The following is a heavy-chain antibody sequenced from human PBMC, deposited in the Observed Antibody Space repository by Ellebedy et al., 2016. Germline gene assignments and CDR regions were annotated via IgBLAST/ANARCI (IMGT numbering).Heavy chain of an antibody. V-gene: IGHV3-7*01. Sequence: GGSLRLSCAASGFTFSSHWITWVRQTAGKGLEWVASIKPDGSDKYYVDSVRGRFTISRDNARNSLYLQMNSLRAEDTAIYYCSRHFDYCFDFWGQGTRVTVSS. CDR2: IKPDGSDK. J-gene: IGHJ4*02. D-gene: IGHD3-9*01. CDR1: GFTFSSHW. CDR3: SRHFDYCFDF.